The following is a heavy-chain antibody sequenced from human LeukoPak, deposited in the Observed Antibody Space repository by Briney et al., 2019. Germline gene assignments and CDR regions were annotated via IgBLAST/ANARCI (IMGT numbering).Heavy chain of an antibody. Sequence: SVKVSCKASGGTFISYAISWVRQAPGQGLEWMGGIIPIFGTANYAQKFQGRVTITADESTSTAYMELSSLRSEDTAVYYCARSPEQLVITVGGWFDPWGQGTLVTVSS. CDR1: GGTFISYA. CDR2: IIPIFGTA. V-gene: IGHV1-69*13. CDR3: ARSPEQLVITVGGWFDP. J-gene: IGHJ5*02. D-gene: IGHD6-13*01.